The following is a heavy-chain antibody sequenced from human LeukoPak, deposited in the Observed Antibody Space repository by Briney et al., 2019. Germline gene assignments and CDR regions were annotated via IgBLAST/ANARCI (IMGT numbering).Heavy chain of an antibody. Sequence: SVKVSCKASGGTFSSYAISWVRQAPGQGLEWMGGIIPIFGTANYAQKFQGRVTITTDESTSPAYMELSSLRSEDTAVYYCATTVTTGGVLDYWGQGTLVTVSS. CDR3: ATTVTTGGVLDY. V-gene: IGHV1-69*05. CDR1: GGTFSSYA. J-gene: IGHJ4*02. CDR2: IIPIFGTA. D-gene: IGHD4-17*01.